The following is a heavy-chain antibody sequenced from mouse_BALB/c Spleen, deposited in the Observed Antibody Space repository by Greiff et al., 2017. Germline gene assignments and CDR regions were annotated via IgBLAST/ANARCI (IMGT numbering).Heavy chain of an antibody. J-gene: IGHJ2*01. CDR3: ARWDEGYFDY. V-gene: IGHV3-2*02. CDR1: GYSITSDYA. Sequence: EVMLVESGPGLVKPSQSLSLTCTVTGYSITSDYAWNWIRQFPGNKLEWMGYISYSGSTSYNPSLKSRISITRDTSKNQFFLQLNSVTTEDTATYYCARWDEGYFDYWGQGTTLTVSS. D-gene: IGHD4-1*01. CDR2: ISYSGST.